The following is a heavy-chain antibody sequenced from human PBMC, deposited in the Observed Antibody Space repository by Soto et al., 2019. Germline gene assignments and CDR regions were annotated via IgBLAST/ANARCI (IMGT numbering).Heavy chain of an antibody. CDR1: GYTFTSYD. D-gene: IGHD6-6*01. J-gene: IGHJ6*02. V-gene: IGHV1-18*01. Sequence: GASVKVSCKASGYTFTSYDISWVRQAPGQGLEWMGWISAYNGNTNYAQKLQGRVTMTTDTSTSTAYMELRSLRSDDTAVYYCARAKPIRYSSSSRYYYYGMDVWGQGTTVTVSS. CDR3: ARAKPIRYSSSSRYYYYGMDV. CDR2: ISAYNGNT.